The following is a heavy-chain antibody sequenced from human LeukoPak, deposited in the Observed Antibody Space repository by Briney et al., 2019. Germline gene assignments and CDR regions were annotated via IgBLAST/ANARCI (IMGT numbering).Heavy chain of an antibody. Sequence: GGSLRLSCVGSGFSFSTYDMGWVRQTPGKGLEWVSAISTTGGYTEDADSVKGRFTISRDNSQNTLFLQTHSLRAEDTAVYYCAKKPATIKFPFDIWGQGTLVTVSP. J-gene: IGHJ4*02. CDR1: GFSFSTYD. V-gene: IGHV3-23*01. D-gene: IGHD5-24*01. CDR2: ISTTGGYT. CDR3: AKKPATIKFPFDI.